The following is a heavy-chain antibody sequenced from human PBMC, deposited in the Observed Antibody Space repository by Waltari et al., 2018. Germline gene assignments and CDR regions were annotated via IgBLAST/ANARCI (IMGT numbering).Heavy chain of an antibody. Sequence: QLQLQESGPGLVKPSGTLSLTCVVSGDSMSSNYWWSWVRQSPGKGLERIGQPRHRSGRTNYNPSFASGVIMSRDTSINQFSLKVLSAAAADTAVYYCARDRGRGLYLDSWGQGTLVTVSP. J-gene: IGHJ4*02. V-gene: IGHV4-4*02. D-gene: IGHD2-15*01. CDR2: PRHRSGRT. CDR3: ARDRGRGLYLDS. CDR1: GDSMSSNYW.